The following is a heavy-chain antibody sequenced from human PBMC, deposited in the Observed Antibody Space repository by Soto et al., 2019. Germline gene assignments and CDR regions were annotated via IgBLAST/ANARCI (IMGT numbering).Heavy chain of an antibody. CDR3: TTVTTPSDH. CDR1: GFTFSNFW. J-gene: IGHJ4*02. V-gene: IGHV3-74*03. D-gene: IGHD1-1*01. CDR2: ISKDGNST. Sequence: GSLRLSCAASGFTFSNFWMHWVRQAPGKGLVWVSRISKDGNSTAYADSVKGRFTVSRDNARNTVFLQMNSLRADDTAVYYCTTVTTPSDHWGQGTLVTVSS.